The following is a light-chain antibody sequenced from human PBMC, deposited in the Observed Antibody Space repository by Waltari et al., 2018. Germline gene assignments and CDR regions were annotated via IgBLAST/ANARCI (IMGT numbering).Light chain of an antibody. Sequence: SYELTQPPSASMSPGQTARSTCSGEALPKKFADWYQQKPGQAPVLVMYEDSKRPSGIPERFSGSSSGTKATLTISGALVEDEADYYCSSTDSSGTHVVFGGGTKLTVL. V-gene: IGLV3-10*01. J-gene: IGLJ2*01. CDR3: SSTDSSGTHVV. CDR2: EDS. CDR1: ALPKKF.